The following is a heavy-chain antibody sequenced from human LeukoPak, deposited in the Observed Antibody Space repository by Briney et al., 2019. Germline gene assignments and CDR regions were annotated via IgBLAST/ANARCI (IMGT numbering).Heavy chain of an antibody. CDR3: AKGGCLDD. CDR2: ITGRSDKT. Sequence: GGSLRLSCAASGFNFNKYDMTWARQAPGKGLELVSTITGRSDKTYYTDSVKGRFVTSRDNSKDTLYLQMNSLRAEDTALYYCAKGGCLDDLGQGALVTVSS. J-gene: IGHJ4*02. D-gene: IGHD6-19*01. V-gene: IGHV3-23*01. CDR1: GFNFNKYD.